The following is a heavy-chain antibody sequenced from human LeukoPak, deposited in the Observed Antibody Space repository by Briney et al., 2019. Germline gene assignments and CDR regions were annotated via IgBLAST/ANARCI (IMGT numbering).Heavy chain of an antibody. CDR1: GFTFSSYG. CDR2: IWYDGSNK. CDR3: ARWAFDI. Sequence: PGGSLRLSCAASGFTFSSYGMPWVRQAPGKGLEWVAVIWYDGSNKYYADSVKGRFTISRDNSKNTLYLEMNSLRAEDTAVFYCARWAFDIWGQGTMVTVSS. J-gene: IGHJ3*02. V-gene: IGHV3-33*01.